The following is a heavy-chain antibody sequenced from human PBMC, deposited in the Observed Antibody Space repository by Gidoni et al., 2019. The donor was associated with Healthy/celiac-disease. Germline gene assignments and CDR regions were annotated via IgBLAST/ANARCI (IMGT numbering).Heavy chain of an antibody. Sequence: LQLQESGPGLVKPSETLSLTCTVSGGSISSSSYYWGWIRQPPGKGLEWIGSIYYSGSTYYNPSLKSRVTISVDTSKNQFSLKLSSVTAADTAVYYCASQISLISPPDYWGQGTLVTVSS. V-gene: IGHV4-39*01. CDR2: IYYSGST. J-gene: IGHJ4*02. CDR1: GGSISSSSYY. D-gene: IGHD2-8*01. CDR3: ASQISLISPPDY.